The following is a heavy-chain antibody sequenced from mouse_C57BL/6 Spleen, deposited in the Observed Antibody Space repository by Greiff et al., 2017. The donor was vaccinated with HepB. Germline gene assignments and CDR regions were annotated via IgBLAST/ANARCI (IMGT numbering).Heavy chain of an antibody. D-gene: IGHD2-1*01. CDR1: GYAFSSYW. V-gene: IGHV1-80*01. J-gene: IGHJ2*01. CDR3: ARVEIYYGNYDYFDY. CDR2: LYPGDGDT. Sequence: QVQLQQSGAELVKPGASVKISCKASGYAFSSYWMNWVKQRPGKGLEWIGQLYPGDGDTNYNGKFKGKATLTADKSSSTAYMQLSSLTSEDSAVYFCARVEIYYGNYDYFDYWGQGTTLTVSS.